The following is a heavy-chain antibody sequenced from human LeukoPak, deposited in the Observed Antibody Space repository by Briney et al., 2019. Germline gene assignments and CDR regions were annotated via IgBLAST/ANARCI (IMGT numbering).Heavy chain of an antibody. CDR1: GGSFSSRSNY. V-gene: IGHV4-39*07. CDR2: LYYNGDI. CDR3: ARGYTNGVKQEVRLDP. Sequence: PSETLSLTCTVSGGSFSSRSNYWAWIRQPPGKGLEWIGSLYYNGDIRSNPSLKSRVTMSMDTSKNQCSLKLKSVAAADTAIYFCARGYTNGVKQEVRLDPWGQGTLVIVSS. J-gene: IGHJ5*02. D-gene: IGHD2-8*01.